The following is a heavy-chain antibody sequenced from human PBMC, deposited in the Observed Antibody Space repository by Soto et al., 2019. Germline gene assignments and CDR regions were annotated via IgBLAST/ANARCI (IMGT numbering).Heavy chain of an antibody. J-gene: IGHJ4*02. CDR2: INPSGDST. CDR3: ARVGSQMIVAATDYFDD. V-gene: IGHV1-46*01. D-gene: IGHD6-19*01. Sequence: QVQLVHSGAEVKKPGASVKVSCKASGYTFSSYYMHWVRQAPGQGLECRGVINPSGDSTNYAQKFQGRVTMTRDTSTSTLYLEVTSLRSEDTAVYYCARVGSQMIVAATDYFDDWGQGTLVTVSS. CDR1: GYTFSSYY.